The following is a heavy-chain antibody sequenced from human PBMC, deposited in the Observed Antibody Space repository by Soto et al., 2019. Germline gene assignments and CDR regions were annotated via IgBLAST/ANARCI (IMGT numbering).Heavy chain of an antibody. CDR1: GGSVSSSSYY. D-gene: IGHD3-22*01. J-gene: IGHJ4*02. CDR3: ARTYYYDSSGSRGVNY. Sequence: SETLSLTCTVSGGSVSSSSYYWGWIRQPPGKGLDWIGSIYYTGSTYYNPSLKSRVTISVDTSKNQFSLNLRSVTAADTAVYYCARTYYYDSSGSRGVNYWGQGTLVTVSS. CDR2: IYYTGST. V-gene: IGHV4-39*01.